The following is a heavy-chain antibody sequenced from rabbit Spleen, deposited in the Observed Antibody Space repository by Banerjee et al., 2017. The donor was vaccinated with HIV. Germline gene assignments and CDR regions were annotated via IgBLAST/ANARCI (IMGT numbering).Heavy chain of an antibody. CDR2: IDTGSRDFT. D-gene: IGHD8-1*01. V-gene: IGHV1S45*01. CDR1: GFDFSAYTF. J-gene: IGHJ6*01. CDR3: ARDTGTSFSTYGMDL. Sequence: QEQLVEYGGDVVQPGASLTLTCTASGFDFSAYTFMCWVRQAPGKGLEWIACIDTGSRDFTYYASWAKGRFTITKTSSTTVTLQMTSLTVADTATYFCARDTGTSFSTYGMDLWGQGTLVTVS.